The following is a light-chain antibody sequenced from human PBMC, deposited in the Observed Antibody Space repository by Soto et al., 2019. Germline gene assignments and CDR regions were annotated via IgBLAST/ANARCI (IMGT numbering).Light chain of an antibody. V-gene: IGKV3-20*01. J-gene: IGKJ4*01. CDR2: GAS. CDR1: QGVDSRY. CDR3: RQYGTSGLT. Sequence: EIVLTQSPGTLSLSPGERATLSCRASQGVDSRYLAWYQQKPGQAPRLLIHGASSRASGIPDRFSGSGSGTDFTLTISRLEPEDFAVYHCRQYGTSGLTFGGGTKVEFK.